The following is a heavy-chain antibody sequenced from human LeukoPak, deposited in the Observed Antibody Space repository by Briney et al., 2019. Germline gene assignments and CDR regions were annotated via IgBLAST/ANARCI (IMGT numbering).Heavy chain of an antibody. J-gene: IGHJ5*02. CDR1: GFTLNSFA. CDR3: ASNPGRGDWFDP. CDR2: ISDSGDAT. D-gene: IGHD3-10*01. V-gene: IGHV3-23*01. Sequence: GGSLRLSCAASGFTLNSFAMSWVRQAPGKGLEWVSAISDSGDATHLADSVKGRFTISRDNSKNTLYLHMNSLRAEDTAVYYCASNPGRGDWFDPWGQGTLVTVSS.